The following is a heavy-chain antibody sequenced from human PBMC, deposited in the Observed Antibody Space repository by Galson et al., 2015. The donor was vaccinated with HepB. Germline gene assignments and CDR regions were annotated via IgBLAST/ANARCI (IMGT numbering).Heavy chain of an antibody. CDR1: GYTFTSNG. Sequence: SVKVSCKASGYTFTSNGLSWVRQAPGQGLEWMGWISTHSGDTKSAQKFQGRLIMTTDTSTATAYMELRSLTSDDTAVYYCARDRNSICDSWGQGTLVTVSS. CDR3: ARDRNSICDS. J-gene: IGHJ4*02. D-gene: IGHD4-23*01. CDR2: ISTHSGDT. V-gene: IGHV1-18*01.